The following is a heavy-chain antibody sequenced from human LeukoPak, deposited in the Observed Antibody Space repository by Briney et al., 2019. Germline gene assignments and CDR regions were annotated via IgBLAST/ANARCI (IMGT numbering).Heavy chain of an antibody. D-gene: IGHD5/OR15-5a*01. V-gene: IGHV3-23*01. CDR1: GFTFSGYA. Sequence: RGSLRLSCAASGFTFSGYAMTWVRQAPGKGLEWVSAISGSGGRTYYADSVKGRFTISRDNSKNTLYLQINSLRAEDTAVYYCAKDREYTVYDSPLDYWGQGTLVTVSS. CDR3: AKDREYTVYDSPLDY. J-gene: IGHJ4*02. CDR2: ISGSGGRT.